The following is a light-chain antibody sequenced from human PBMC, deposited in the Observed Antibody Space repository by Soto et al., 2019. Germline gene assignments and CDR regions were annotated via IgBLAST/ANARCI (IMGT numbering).Light chain of an antibody. CDR1: QSVMNDY. CDR2: GAS. V-gene: IGKV3-20*01. J-gene: IGKJ1*01. Sequence: EIVLTQSPDTLSVSPGYSATLSCRASQSVMNDYLAWYQHKPGRSPRLLIFGASSRATGIPDRFSGSVSGADFTLTIRGLEPEDFAVYYCQQYAETPRAFGQGTKVEIK. CDR3: QQYAETPRA.